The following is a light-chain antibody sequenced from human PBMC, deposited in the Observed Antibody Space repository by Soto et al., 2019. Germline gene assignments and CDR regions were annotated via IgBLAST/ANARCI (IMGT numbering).Light chain of an antibody. CDR1: ESVTDNQ. CDR3: QQYGTSRWT. J-gene: IGKJ1*01. V-gene: IGKV3-20*01. Sequence: IVLTQSPATLSLSPWEGATLSCRSSESVTDNQLAWYQQKPGQGPRLLIYAISTRATGVPDRFSGSGSGTDFTLTISRLEPEDFAMYYCQQYGTSRWTFAQGTKVDIK. CDR2: AIS.